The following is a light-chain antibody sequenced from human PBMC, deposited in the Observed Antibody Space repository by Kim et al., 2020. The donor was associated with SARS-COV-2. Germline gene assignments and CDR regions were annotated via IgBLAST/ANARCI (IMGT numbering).Light chain of an antibody. CDR1: QSISAGY. Sequence: ESVLTQSPGTLSLSPGERATLSCRASQSISAGYLAWYQQKPGQPPSLLIFAASTRATGIPDRFSGSGSGTDFTLTISRVEPEDFAVYYCQQYGSSQSFGQGTKLEIK. V-gene: IGKV3-20*01. CDR2: AAS. J-gene: IGKJ2*03. CDR3: QQYGSSQS.